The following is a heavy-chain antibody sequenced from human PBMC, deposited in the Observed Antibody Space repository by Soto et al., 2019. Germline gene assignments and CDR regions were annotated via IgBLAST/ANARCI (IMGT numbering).Heavy chain of an antibody. V-gene: IGHV3-7*01. CDR3: ARGPDETYRYTLDY. CDR2: INQGGSDK. CDR1: GFTFSKYW. J-gene: IGHJ4*02. Sequence: GGSLRLSCAASGFTFSKYWMNWVRQAQGKGLEWVAHINQGGSDKYYVDSVKGRFTISRDNAKNSLYLQLNSLRADDTAVYYCARGPDETYRYTLDYWGQGALVTVSS. D-gene: IGHD3-16*02.